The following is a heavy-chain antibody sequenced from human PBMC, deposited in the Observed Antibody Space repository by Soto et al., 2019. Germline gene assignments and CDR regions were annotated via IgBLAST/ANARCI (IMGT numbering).Heavy chain of an antibody. D-gene: IGHD3-3*01. CDR3: ATEVWVYYDFWSGYSDY. CDR1: GFTFSSYW. J-gene: IGHJ4*02. V-gene: IGHV3-7*01. Sequence: EVQLVESGGGLVQPGGSLRLSCAASGFTFSSYWMSWVRQAPAKGLEWVANIKEDGSDMYYVDSVKGRFTISRDNAKNSLYLQMNSLRAEDTAVYYCATEVWVYYDFWSGYSDYWGQGTLVTVSS. CDR2: IKEDGSDM.